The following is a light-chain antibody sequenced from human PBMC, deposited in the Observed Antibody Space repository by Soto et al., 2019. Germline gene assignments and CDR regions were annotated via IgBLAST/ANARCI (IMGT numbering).Light chain of an antibody. CDR3: QQYDNLPIT. CDR2: DAS. J-gene: IGKJ5*01. Sequence: DIQMTQSPSSLSASAGDRVTITCQASQDISNYLNWYQQKPGKAPKLLIYDASNLETGVPSRFSGSGSGTDFTFTISSLQPEDIATYYCQQYDNLPITFGQGTRLEIK. V-gene: IGKV1-33*01. CDR1: QDISNY.